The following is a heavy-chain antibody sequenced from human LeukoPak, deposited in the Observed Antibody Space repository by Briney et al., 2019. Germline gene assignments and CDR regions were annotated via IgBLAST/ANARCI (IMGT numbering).Heavy chain of an antibody. Sequence: GGSLRLSCAASGFTFSSYAMSWVRRAPGKGLEWVSAISGSGGSTYYADSVKGRFTISRDNSKNTLYLQMNSLRAEDTAVYYCAKGRREQWLVPLDYWGQGTLVTVSS. D-gene: IGHD6-19*01. CDR3: AKGRREQWLVPLDY. V-gene: IGHV3-23*01. J-gene: IGHJ4*02. CDR1: GFTFSSYA. CDR2: ISGSGGST.